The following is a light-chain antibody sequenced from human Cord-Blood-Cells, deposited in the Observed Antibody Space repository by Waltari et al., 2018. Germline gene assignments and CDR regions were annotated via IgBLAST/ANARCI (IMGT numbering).Light chain of an antibody. CDR3: GSYAGFWV. J-gene: IGLJ3*02. CDR1: SSAVGSSNL. CDR2: EGS. Sequence: QSALTQTASVTRSPGHSITIPCTGSSSAVGSSNLVSWSQQHQGKAPKLMIYEGSKRPSGVSNRFSGAKSGNTASLPISGLQAEDEADYYCGSYAGFWVFGGGTKLTVL. V-gene: IGLV2-23*01.